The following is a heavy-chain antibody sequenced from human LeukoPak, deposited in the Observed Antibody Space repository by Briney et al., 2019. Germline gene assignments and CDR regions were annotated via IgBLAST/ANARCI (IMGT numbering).Heavy chain of an antibody. D-gene: IGHD3-22*01. CDR3: ARGPTDSSGCGSL. CDR2: IYSGGST. Sequence: GGSLRLSCAASGFTVSSNYMSWVRQAPGKGLEWVSVIYSGGSTYYADSVKGRFTISRDNSKNTLCLQMNSLRAEDTAVYYCARGPTDSSGCGSLWGQGTLVTVSS. J-gene: IGHJ4*02. V-gene: IGHV3-53*01. CDR1: GFTVSSNY.